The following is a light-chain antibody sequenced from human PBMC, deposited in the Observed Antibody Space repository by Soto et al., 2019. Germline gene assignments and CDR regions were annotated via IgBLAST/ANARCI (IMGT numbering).Light chain of an antibody. Sequence: QSELTQPPSASGTPGQGVPISCSGGSSNIGSTTVSWFQILPGTAPKLLITKTDRRPSGVPDRFSGSKSGTSGSLAISGLQSEDEAEYYCAAWDDTLNGYVFGTGTKVTVL. CDR1: SSNIGSTT. J-gene: IGLJ1*01. CDR3: AAWDDTLNGYV. V-gene: IGLV1-44*01. CDR2: KTD.